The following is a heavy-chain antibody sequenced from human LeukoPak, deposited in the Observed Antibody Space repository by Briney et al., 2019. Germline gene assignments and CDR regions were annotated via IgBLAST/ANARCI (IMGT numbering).Heavy chain of an antibody. CDR3: ARVGIYCNSTSCYASDFDY. CDR2: ISAYNGNT. Sequence: ASVKVSCKASGYTFTSYGISWVRQAPGQGLEWMGWISAYNGNTNYAQKLQGRVTMTTDTSTSTAYMELRSLRSDDTAVYYCARVGIYCNSTSCYASDFDYWGQGTLVTVSS. J-gene: IGHJ4*02. V-gene: IGHV1-18*01. CDR1: GYTFTSYG. D-gene: IGHD2-2*01.